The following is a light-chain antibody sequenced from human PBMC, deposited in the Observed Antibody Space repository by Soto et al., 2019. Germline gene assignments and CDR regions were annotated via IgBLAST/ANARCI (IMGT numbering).Light chain of an antibody. Sequence: IQMTQSPSSLSVSIGDRVTITCRASQGIGVRLAWFQQKPGKAPQYLIQSASTLASGVPSRFSGSGSGTDFILTINNLQPEDVATYYCLQVNSFPRTFGQGTKVDIK. V-gene: IGKV1-12*01. CDR3: LQVNSFPRT. CDR1: QGIGVR. J-gene: IGKJ1*01. CDR2: SAS.